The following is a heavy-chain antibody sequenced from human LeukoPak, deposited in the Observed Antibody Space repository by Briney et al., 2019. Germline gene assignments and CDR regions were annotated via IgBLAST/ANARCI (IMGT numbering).Heavy chain of an antibody. D-gene: IGHD3-22*01. CDR2: ISGSGGST. CDR3: AKVDYYDSSGYYMPTIDY. J-gene: IGHJ4*02. Sequence: GGSLRLSCAASGFTFSSYAMSWVRQAPGKGLEWVSAISGSGGSTYYADSVKGRFTISRDNSKNTLHLQMNSLRAEDTAVYYCAKVDYYDSSGYYMPTIDYWGQGTLVTVSS. V-gene: IGHV3-23*01. CDR1: GFTFSSYA.